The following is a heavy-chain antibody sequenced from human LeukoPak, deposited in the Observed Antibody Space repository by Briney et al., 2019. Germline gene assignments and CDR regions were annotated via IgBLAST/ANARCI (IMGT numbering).Heavy chain of an antibody. D-gene: IGHD2-15*01. Sequence: ASVKVSCKASGYTFTSYGISWVRQAPGQGLRWLGWLGAYIGNTNYAQKLQGRVTMTTDTSTSTAYMELRSLRSDDTAVYYCARSPYCSGGSCSGRGAFDIWGQGTMVTVSS. CDR3: ARSPYCSGGSCSGRGAFDI. J-gene: IGHJ3*02. V-gene: IGHV1-18*01. CDR2: LGAYIGNT. CDR1: GYTFTSYG.